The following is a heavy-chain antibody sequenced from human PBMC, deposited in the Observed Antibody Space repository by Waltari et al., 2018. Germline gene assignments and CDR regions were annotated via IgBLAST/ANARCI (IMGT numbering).Heavy chain of an antibody. CDR1: GGSISSYY. J-gene: IGHJ4*02. D-gene: IGHD5-12*01. CDR2: IYYSGST. CDR3: ARHLSYGGLRYFDY. V-gene: IGHV4-59*01. Sequence: QVQLQESGPGLVKPSETLSLTCTVSGGSISSYYWSWIRQPPGKGLEWIGYIYYSGSTNYNPSLKSRVTISVDTSKNQFSLKLSSVTAADTAVYYCARHLSYGGLRYFDYWGQGTLVTVSS.